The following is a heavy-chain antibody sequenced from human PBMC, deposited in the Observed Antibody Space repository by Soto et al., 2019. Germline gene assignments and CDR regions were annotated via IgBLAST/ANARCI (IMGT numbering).Heavy chain of an antibody. CDR1: SGSISSSNW. D-gene: IGHD2-15*01. V-gene: IGHV4-4*02. CDR2: IYHSGST. J-gene: IGHJ4*02. CDR3: ASLAATPLYYFDY. Sequence: SETLSLTCAVSSGSISSSNWWSWVRQPPGKGLEWIGEIYHSGSTNYNPSLKSRVTISVDKSKNQFSLKLSSVTAADTAVYYCASLAATPLYYFDYWGQGTLVTVSS.